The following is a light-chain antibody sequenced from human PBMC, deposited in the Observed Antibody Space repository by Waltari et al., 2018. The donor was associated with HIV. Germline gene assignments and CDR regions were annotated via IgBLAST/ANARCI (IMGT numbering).Light chain of an antibody. J-gene: IGKJ3*01. V-gene: IGKV3-15*01. CDR3: QQYNNWPPVT. CDR1: QSVSNN. Sequence: EIVMTQSPATLSVSPGERATLSCRASQSVSNNLAWYQQKPGQAPRLLIYGASARATGIPARVSGSGSGTDFTLTISSLQSEDFAVYYCQQYNNWPPVTFGPGTKVDIK. CDR2: GAS.